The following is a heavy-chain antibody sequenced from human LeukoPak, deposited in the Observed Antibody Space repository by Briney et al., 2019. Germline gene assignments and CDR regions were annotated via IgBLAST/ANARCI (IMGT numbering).Heavy chain of an antibody. CDR3: ARAPGYSYVQFDF. D-gene: IGHD5-18*01. CDR1: GGSISSSSYY. V-gene: IGHV4-39*07. CDR2: IYYSGST. J-gene: IGHJ4*02. Sequence: SETLSLTCTVSGGSISSSSYYWGWIRQPPGKGLEWIGSIYYSGSTYYNPSLKSRVTISVDTSKNQFSLKLSSVTAADTAVYYCARAPGYSYVQFDFWGQGILVTVSS.